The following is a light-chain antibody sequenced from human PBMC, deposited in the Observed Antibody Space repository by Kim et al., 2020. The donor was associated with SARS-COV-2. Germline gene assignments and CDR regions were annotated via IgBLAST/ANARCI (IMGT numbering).Light chain of an antibody. CDR2: SAS. V-gene: IGKV1-12*01. Sequence: DIQMTQSPSSVSASVGDRVTITCRASQGISSWLAWYQQKPGKAPKLLIYSASSLHTGVPSRFSGRGSGTDFTLTISSLQPEDVATYFCQQANIIPITFVQGTRLEIK. CDR1: QGISSW. J-gene: IGKJ5*01. CDR3: QQANIIPIT.